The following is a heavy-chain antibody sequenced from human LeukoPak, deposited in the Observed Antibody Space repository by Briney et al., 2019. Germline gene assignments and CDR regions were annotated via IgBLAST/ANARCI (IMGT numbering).Heavy chain of an antibody. J-gene: IGHJ3*02. D-gene: IGHD1-26*01. CDR1: GFTFSNYA. CDR2: ISGNGDTT. Sequence: GGSLRLSCAASGFTFSNYAMSWVRQAPGKGLEWVSVISGNGDTTFYADSVKGRFTVSRDNSRNTLYLQMNSLRAEDTAVYYCGRVFGSYDAFDIWGQGTMVTVSS. CDR3: GRVFGSYDAFDI. V-gene: IGHV3-23*01.